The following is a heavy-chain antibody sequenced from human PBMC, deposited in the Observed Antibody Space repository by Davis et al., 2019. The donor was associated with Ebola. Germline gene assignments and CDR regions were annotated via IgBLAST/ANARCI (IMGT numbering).Heavy chain of an antibody. CDR3: ARVGVVGATQYYFDY. CDR2: INPSGGST. CDR1: GYTFTSYY. D-gene: IGHD1-26*01. V-gene: IGHV1-46*01. Sequence: ASVKVSCKASGYTFTSYYMHWVRQAPGQGLEWMGIINPSGGSTSYAQKFQGRVTMTRDTSTSTVYMELSSLRSEDTAVYYCARVGVVGATQYYFDYWGQGTLVTVSS. J-gene: IGHJ4*02.